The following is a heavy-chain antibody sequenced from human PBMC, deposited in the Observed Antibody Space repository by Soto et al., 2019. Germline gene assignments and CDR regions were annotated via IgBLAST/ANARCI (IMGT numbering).Heavy chain of an antibody. V-gene: IGHV3-48*02. CDR1: GFTFSSYS. CDR2: ISSSGSTT. J-gene: IGHJ4*02. D-gene: IGHD6-19*01. CDR3: ARAVAGTVYDY. Sequence: PGGSLRLSCEGSGFTFSSYSMSWVRQSPGKGLQWVAYISSSGSTTYYGDSVKGRFSISRDNTKDSVFLQMNRLRDEDTSVYFCARAVAGTVYDYWGQGXLVTVSS.